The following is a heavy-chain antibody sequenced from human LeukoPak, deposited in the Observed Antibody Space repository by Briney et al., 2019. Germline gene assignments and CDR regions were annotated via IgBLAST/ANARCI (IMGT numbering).Heavy chain of an antibody. CDR3: AKGGTSWPQFDY. J-gene: IGHJ4*02. D-gene: IGHD2-2*01. Sequence: PGRSLRLSCAASGFTFSSYGMHWVRQAPGKGLEWVAFIRYDGSNKYYADSVKGRFTISRDNSKNTLYLQMNSLRAEDTAVYYCAKGGTSWPQFDYWGQGTLVTVSS. CDR2: IRYDGSNK. V-gene: IGHV3-30*02. CDR1: GFTFSSYG.